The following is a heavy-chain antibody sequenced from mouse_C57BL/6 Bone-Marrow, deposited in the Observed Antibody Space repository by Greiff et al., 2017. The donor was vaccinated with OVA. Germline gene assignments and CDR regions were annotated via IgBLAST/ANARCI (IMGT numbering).Heavy chain of an antibody. CDR2: INPYNGGT. Sequence: VQLQQSGPVLVKPGASVKMSCKASGYTFTDYYMNWVKQSHGKSLEWIGVINPYNGGTSYNQKFKGKATLTVDKSSSTAYMELNSLTSEDAAVYYCARPLGCDYWGQGTTLTVSS. J-gene: IGHJ2*01. CDR3: ARPLGCDY. V-gene: IGHV1-19*01. CDR1: GYTFTDYY. D-gene: IGHD4-1*01.